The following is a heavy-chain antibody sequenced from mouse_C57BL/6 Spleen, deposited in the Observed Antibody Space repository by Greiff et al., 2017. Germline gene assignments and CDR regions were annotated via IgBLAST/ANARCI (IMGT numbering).Heavy chain of an antibody. CDR2: IYPGDGDT. CDR1: GYAFSSSW. D-gene: IGHD1-1*01. CDR3: ARDGYGSSQFAY. Sequence: QVQLQQSGPELVKPGASVKISCKASGYAFSSSWMNWVKQRPGKGLEWIGRIYPGDGDTNYNGKFKGKATLTADKSSSTAYMQLSSLTSEDSAVYFCARDGYGSSQFAYWGQGTLVTVSA. J-gene: IGHJ3*01. V-gene: IGHV1-82*01.